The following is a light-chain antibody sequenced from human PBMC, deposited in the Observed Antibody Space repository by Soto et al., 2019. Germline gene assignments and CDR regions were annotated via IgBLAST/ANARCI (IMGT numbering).Light chain of an antibody. CDR3: QQYGISQNT. CDR1: QSVSSGY. V-gene: IGKV3-20*01. Sequence: ETVMTQSPGTLLLSRGERATLSCRASQSVSSGYLAWYQQKPGQAPRLLIFGASNRATGIPDRFTGSGSGTDFTLTISRLEPEDFAVYYGQQYGISQNTFGQGTKLEIK. CDR2: GAS. J-gene: IGKJ2*01.